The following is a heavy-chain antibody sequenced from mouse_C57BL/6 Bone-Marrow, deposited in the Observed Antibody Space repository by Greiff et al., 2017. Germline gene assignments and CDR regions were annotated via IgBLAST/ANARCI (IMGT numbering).Heavy chain of an antibody. J-gene: IGHJ3*01. D-gene: IGHD1-3*01. CDR1: GFTFTDYY. V-gene: IGHV7-3*01. Sequence: EVKLVESGGGLVQPGGSLSLSCAASGFTFTDYYMSWVRQPPGKALEWLGFIRNNANGYTSEYSVSVKSRFTISRDNSQSILYLQKDALRAKDSATNYCASSYIEFAYWGQGTILTVSA. CDR2: IRNNANGYTS. CDR3: ASSYIEFAY.